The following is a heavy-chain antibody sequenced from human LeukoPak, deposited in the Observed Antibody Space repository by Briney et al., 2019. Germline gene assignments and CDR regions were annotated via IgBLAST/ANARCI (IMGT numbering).Heavy chain of an antibody. CDR2: INWNGIRT. Sequence: GGSLRLSCAASGFRFDDYGMTWVRQAPGKGLEWVSGINWNGIRTTYADSVKGRFTISRDNAKNSLYLQMDSLRAEDTAVYYCAKGVAGWSLDAFDIWGQGTMVTVSS. V-gene: IGHV3-20*04. CDR3: AKGVAGWSLDAFDI. CDR1: GFRFDDYG. D-gene: IGHD2-21*02. J-gene: IGHJ3*02.